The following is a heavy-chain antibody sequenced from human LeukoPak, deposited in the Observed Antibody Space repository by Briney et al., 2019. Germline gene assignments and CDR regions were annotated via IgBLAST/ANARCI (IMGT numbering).Heavy chain of an antibody. CDR1: GGSFSGYY. J-gene: IGHJ4*02. V-gene: IGHV4-34*01. Sequence: PSETLSLTCAVYGGSFSGYYWSWIRQPPGKGLEWIGEINHSGSTNYNPSLKSRVTISVDTSKNQFSLKLSSVTAADTAVYYCARGKLWFGELLSVNDYWGQGTLVTVSS. CDR3: ARGKLWFGELLSVNDY. CDR2: INHSGST. D-gene: IGHD3-10*01.